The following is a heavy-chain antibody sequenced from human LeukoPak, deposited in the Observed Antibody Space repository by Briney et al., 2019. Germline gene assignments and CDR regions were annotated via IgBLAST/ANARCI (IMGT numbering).Heavy chain of an antibody. D-gene: IGHD3-22*01. CDR3: ARVVESDSSGYYGPDFDY. CDR2: MNPNSGNT. J-gene: IGHJ4*02. V-gene: IGHV1-8*01. Sequence: ASVKVSCKASGYTFTSYDINWVRQATGQGLEWMGWMNPNSGNTGYAQKFQGRVTMTRNTSISTAYMELSSLRSEDTAVYYCARVVESDSSGYYGPDFDYWGQGTLVTVSS. CDR1: GYTFTSYD.